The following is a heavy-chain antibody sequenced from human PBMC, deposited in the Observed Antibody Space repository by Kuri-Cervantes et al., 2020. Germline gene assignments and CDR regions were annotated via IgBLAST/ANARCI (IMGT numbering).Heavy chain of an antibody. CDR3: AREVVIGVDDAFDI. D-gene: IGHD4-23*01. J-gene: IGHJ3*02. V-gene: IGHV3-21*01. CDR2: ISSSSSYI. Sequence: GESLKISCAASGFTFSSYSMNWVRQAPGKGLEWVSSISSSSSYIYYADSVKGRFTISRDNAKNSLYLQMNTLRAEDTAMYYCAREVVIGVDDAFDIWGQGTMVTVSS. CDR1: GFTFSSYS.